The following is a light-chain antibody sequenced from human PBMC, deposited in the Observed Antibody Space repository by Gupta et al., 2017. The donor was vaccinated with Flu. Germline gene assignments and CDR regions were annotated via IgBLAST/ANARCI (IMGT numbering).Light chain of an antibody. Sequence: QSALTQPPSVSGSPGQSVTISCTGTSSDIGNYNRVSWYQQSPGTAPKLMIYEVSNRPSGVPDRFSGSKSGNTASLTITGLQAVDEADFYCSSYTSSYTYVFGTGTKVTVL. CDR2: EVS. V-gene: IGLV2-18*02. CDR1: SSDIGNYNR. J-gene: IGLJ1*01. CDR3: SSYTSSYTYV.